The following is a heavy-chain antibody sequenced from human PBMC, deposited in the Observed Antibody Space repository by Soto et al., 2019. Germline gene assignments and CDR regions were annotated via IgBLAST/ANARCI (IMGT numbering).Heavy chain of an antibody. CDR2: IYYSGST. J-gene: IGHJ6*02. Sequence: PSETLSLTCTVSGGSISSNSYYWGWIRQPPGKGLEWIGSIYYSGSTYYNPSLKSRVTISVDTSKNQFSLKLSSVTAADTAVYYCARSPGLIAAPSYYYYYGMDVWGQGTTVTVSS. D-gene: IGHD6-13*01. V-gene: IGHV4-39*01. CDR3: ARSPGLIAAPSYYYYYGMDV. CDR1: GGSISSNSYY.